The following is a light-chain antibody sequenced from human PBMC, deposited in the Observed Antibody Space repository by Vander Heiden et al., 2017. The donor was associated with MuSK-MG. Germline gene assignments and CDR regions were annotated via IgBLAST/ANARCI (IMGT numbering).Light chain of an antibody. CDR3: QQLSNWPPFT. CDR1: QSVSSY. CDR2: DAS. J-gene: IGKJ3*01. V-gene: IGKV3-11*01. Sequence: EIVLTQSPATLSLSPGERATLSCRASQSVSSYLAWYQQKPGQAPRLLIYDASSGSGTDFTLTISSLEPEDFAVYYCQQLSNWPPFTFGHGTKVDIK.